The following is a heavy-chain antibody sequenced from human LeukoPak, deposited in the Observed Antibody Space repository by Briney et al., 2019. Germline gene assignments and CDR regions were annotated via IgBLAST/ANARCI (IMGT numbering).Heavy chain of an antibody. CDR1: GYTFTSYD. D-gene: IGHD2/OR15-2a*01. J-gene: IGHJ5*02. CDR2: MNPNSGNT. Sequence: ASVKVSCKASGYTFTSYDINWVRQATGQGLEWMGWMNPNSGNTGYAQKFQGRVTITTNTSISTAYMELSSLRSEDTAVYYCARASVPENNWFDPWGQGTLVTVSS. V-gene: IGHV1-8*03. CDR3: ARASVPENNWFDP.